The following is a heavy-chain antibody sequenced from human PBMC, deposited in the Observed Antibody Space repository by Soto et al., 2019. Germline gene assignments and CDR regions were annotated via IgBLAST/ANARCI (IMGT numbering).Heavy chain of an antibody. J-gene: IGHJ4*02. CDR2: ISAYNGNT. Sequence: QVQLVQSGAVVKKPGASVKVSCKASGYTFTSYGISWVRQAPGQGLEWMGWISAYNGNTNYAQKQQGRVTMTTDTSTRTAYMELRSLRSDDTAVYYCARSRDYVWGRGGYFDYWGQGTLVTVSS. CDR3: ARSRDYVWGRGGYFDY. D-gene: IGHD3-16*01. CDR1: GYTFTSYG. V-gene: IGHV1-18*01.